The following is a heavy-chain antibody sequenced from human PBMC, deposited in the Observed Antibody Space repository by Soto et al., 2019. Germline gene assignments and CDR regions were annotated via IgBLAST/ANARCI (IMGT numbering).Heavy chain of an antibody. D-gene: IGHD2-15*01. CDR1: GFPVSSNY. CDR2: IYSGGST. V-gene: IGHV3-66*01. CDR3: ARDNVVAATPYGMDV. J-gene: IGHJ6*02. Sequence: GGSLRLSCASSGFPVSSNYMSWVRQAPGKGLEWVSVIYSGGSTYYADSVKGRFTISRDNSKNTLYLQMNSLRAEDTAVYYCARDNVVAATPYGMDVWGQGTTVTVSS.